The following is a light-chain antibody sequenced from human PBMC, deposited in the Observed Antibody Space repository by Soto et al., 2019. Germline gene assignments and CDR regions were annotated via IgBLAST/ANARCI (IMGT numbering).Light chain of an antibody. CDR3: QHYNSYGT. V-gene: IGKV1-27*01. Sequence: DIQMTQSPSYLSASVGDRVTITCRASQGISNYLAWYQQKPGKFPKLLIYAASTLQSVVPSRFSGSGSGTDFTLTISSLQPEDVATYYCQHYNSYGTFGQGTKVDIK. CDR1: QGISNY. CDR2: AAS. J-gene: IGKJ1*01.